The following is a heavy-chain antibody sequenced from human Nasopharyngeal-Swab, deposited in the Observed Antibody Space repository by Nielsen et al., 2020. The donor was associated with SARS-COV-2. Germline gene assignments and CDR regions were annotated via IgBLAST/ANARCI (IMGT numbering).Heavy chain of an antibody. CDR2: ISYDGSNK. D-gene: IGHD2-15*01. CDR1: GFTFSSYG. CDR3: ATLILYCSGGICSFDY. J-gene: IGHJ4*02. V-gene: IGHV3-30*03. Sequence: GGSLRLSCAASGFTFSSYGMHWVRQAPGKGLEWVAVISYDGSNKYYADSVKGRFTISRDNSKNTLYLQMNSLSAEDTAVYYCATLILYCSGGICSFDYWGQGTLVTVSS.